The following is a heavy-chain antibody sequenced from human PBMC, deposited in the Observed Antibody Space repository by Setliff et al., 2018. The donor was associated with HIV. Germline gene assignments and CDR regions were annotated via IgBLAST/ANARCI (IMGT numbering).Heavy chain of an antibody. V-gene: IGHV3-72*01. J-gene: IGHJ4*02. CDR1: GFTLSDHY. Sequence: GGSLRLSCAASGFTLSDHYIDWIRQPPGKGPEWVGRITAKFNGYVKEYAASVQGRFTISRDDSKDSLFLQMNNLKTEDTAVYYCVRAAAGLDIWSQKILVTVSS. CDR2: ITAKFNGYVK. D-gene: IGHD3-16*01. CDR3: VRAAAGLDI.